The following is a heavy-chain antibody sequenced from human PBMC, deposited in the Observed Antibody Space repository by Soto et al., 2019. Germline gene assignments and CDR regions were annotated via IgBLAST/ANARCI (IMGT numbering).Heavy chain of an antibody. CDR3: ARHGAAAAMYNWFDP. CDR1: GGSISSYY. CDR2: IYYSGST. Sequence: QVQLQESGPGLVKPSETLSLTCTVSGGSISSYYWSWIRQPPGKGLEWIGYIYYSGSTNYIPSLKSRVTISVDTSKNQFSLKLSSVTAADTAVYYCARHGAAAAMYNWFDPWGQGTLVTVSS. V-gene: IGHV4-59*08. D-gene: IGHD2-2*01. J-gene: IGHJ5*02.